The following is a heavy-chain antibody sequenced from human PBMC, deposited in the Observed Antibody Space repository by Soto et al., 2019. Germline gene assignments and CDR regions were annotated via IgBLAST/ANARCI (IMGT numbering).Heavy chain of an antibody. J-gene: IGHJ5*02. D-gene: IGHD6-13*01. Sequence: ASVKVSCKASGYTFTSYAMHWVRQAPGQRLEWMGWINAGNGNTNYAQKLQGRVTMTTDTSTSTAYMELRSLRSDDTAVYYCARVREQLVRTVEFWFDPWGQGTLVTVSS. CDR3: ARVREQLVRTVEFWFDP. CDR1: GYTFTSYA. V-gene: IGHV1-3*01. CDR2: INAGNGNT.